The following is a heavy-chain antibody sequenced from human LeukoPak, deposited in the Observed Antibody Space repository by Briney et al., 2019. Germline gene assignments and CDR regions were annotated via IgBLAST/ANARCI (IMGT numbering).Heavy chain of an antibody. CDR2: ISGSGGST. Sequence: GGSLRLSCAASGFTFSSYAMSWVRQAPGKGLEWVSAISGSGGSTYYADSVKGRFTISRDNSKNTLYLQMNSLRAEDTAVYYCASVARGYCSSTSCYVPPDYWGQGTLVTVSS. D-gene: IGHD2-2*03. CDR1: GFTFSSYA. J-gene: IGHJ4*02. CDR3: ASVARGYCSSTSCYVPPDY. V-gene: IGHV3-23*01.